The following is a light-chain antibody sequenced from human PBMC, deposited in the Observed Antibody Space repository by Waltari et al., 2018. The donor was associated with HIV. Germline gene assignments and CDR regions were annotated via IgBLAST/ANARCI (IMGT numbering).Light chain of an antibody. J-gene: IGLJ2*01. CDR3: SSYAGINPVI. V-gene: IGLV2-8*01. CDR1: SSDVGRYDY. CDR2: EVN. Sequence: QSALTQPPSASGSLGQSVTISCTGSSSDVGRYDYVSWYQQHPGKAPNLLIFEVNKRPSGVPDRFSGSKSGNTASLTVSGLQAEDEAEYSCSSYAGINPVIFGGGTTLTVL.